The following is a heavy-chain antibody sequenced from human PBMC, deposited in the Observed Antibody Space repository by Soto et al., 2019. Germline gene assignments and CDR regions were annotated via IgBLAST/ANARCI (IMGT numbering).Heavy chain of an antibody. V-gene: IGHV4-4*02. CDR3: GRTKDYVYGVDV. J-gene: IGHJ6*02. CDR1: GTSISSSQW. Sequence: QVQLQESGPGLVKPSGTLSLTCAVSGTSISSSQWWSWVRQPPGKGLEWIGEIYHNERTNYNPSLKSRLTMSLDKSKNQVSLKLRSVTAADTATYYCGRTKDYVYGVDVWGQGTTVTVS. CDR2: IYHNERT.